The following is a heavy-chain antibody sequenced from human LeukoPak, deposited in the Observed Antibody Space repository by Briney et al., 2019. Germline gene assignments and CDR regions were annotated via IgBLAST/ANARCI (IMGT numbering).Heavy chain of an antibody. Sequence: SETLSLTCTVSGGSISSYYWSWIRQPPGKGLEWIGYIYYSGSTNYNPSLKSRVTISVDTSKNQFSLKLSSVTAADTAVYYCARDLSGQSTPYFDYWGQGTLVTVSS. V-gene: IGHV4-59*01. J-gene: IGHJ4*02. CDR1: GGSISSYY. D-gene: IGHD2-2*01. CDR3: ARDLSGQSTPYFDY. CDR2: IYYSGST.